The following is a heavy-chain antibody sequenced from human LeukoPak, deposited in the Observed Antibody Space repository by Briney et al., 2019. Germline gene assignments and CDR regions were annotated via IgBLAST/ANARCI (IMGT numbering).Heavy chain of an antibody. CDR3: ARGQRAAAGFES. CDR2: IYSGGST. Sequence: GGSLRLSCAASGFTVSNNYMNWVRQAPGKGLEWVSVIYSGGSTYYADSVQGRFTISRDNSKNTLYLQMNSLRAEDTAVYYCARGQRAAAGFESWGQGTLVTVSS. D-gene: IGHD6-13*01. CDR1: GFTVSNNY. J-gene: IGHJ4*02. V-gene: IGHV3-53*01.